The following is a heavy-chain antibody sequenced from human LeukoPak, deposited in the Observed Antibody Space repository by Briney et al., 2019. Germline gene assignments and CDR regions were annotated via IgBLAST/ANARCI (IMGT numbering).Heavy chain of an antibody. J-gene: IGHJ5*02. CDR2: IYHTGST. D-gene: IGHD3-10*01. V-gene: IGHV4-30-2*01. CDR1: GSSISSGTYS. Sequence: SETLSLTCTVSGSSISSGTYSWSWIRQPPEESLEWIGYIYHTGSTYYNPSLKSRVTISVDRSKNQFSLNLNSVTAADTALYYCARGDGSGSGRWFDPWGQGTLITVSS. CDR3: ARGDGSGSGRWFDP.